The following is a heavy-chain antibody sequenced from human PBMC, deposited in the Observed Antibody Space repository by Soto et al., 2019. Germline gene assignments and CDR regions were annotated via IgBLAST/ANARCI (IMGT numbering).Heavy chain of an antibody. CDR3: ARERDGSYLDY. Sequence: QVQLQESGPGLVKPSETLSLTCTVSGGSISSYYWSWIRQPPGKGLEWIGYIYYSGSTNYNPSLKGRVTISVDTSKNQFALKLSSVTAADTAVYYCARERDGSYLDYWGQGTLVTVSS. D-gene: IGHD1-26*01. CDR2: IYYSGST. V-gene: IGHV4-59*01. J-gene: IGHJ4*02. CDR1: GGSISSYY.